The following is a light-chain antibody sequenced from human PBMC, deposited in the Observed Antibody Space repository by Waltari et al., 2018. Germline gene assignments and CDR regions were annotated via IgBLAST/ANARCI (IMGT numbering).Light chain of an antibody. CDR3: QHYVMLPVT. CDR1: QSVSRA. Sequence: EIVLTQSPGTLSLSPGERATLSCRTSQSVSRALAWYQQKPGQAPTLLIYGIFNRATGIPDRFSGSGSGTDFSLTISRLEPEDFAVYYCQHYVMLPVTFGQGTRVEVK. J-gene: IGKJ1*01. CDR2: GIF. V-gene: IGKV3-20*01.